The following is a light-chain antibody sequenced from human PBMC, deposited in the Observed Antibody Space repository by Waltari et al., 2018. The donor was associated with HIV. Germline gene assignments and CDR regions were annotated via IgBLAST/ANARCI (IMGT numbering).Light chain of an antibody. CDR3: QSFDDIYLSCV. V-gene: IGLV6-57*04. J-gene: IGLJ3*02. Sequence: FMLTQPHSVSESPGKTVIISCTRNSGSGSIINNFVQWYQQRPGSAPAAIIYETNKRRPGVPDRFSGSIDITSNSAFRTISGYQSEDEADYYCQSFDDIYLSCVFGGGTKLTVL. CDR1: SGSIINNF. CDR2: ETN.